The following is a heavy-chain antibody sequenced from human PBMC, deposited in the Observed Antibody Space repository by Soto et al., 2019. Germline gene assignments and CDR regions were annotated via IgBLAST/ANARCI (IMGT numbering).Heavy chain of an antibody. V-gene: IGHV1-18*01. D-gene: IGHD3-3*01. J-gene: IGHJ6*03. CDR3: AREPYYDFWSGYYPPPHYMDV. CDR2: ISAYNGNT. CDR1: VYAYTVYL. Sequence: APVNLSCKASVYAYTVYLISRLRLAPGQGLEWMGWISAYNGNTNYAQKLQGRVTMTTDTSTSTAYMELRSLRSDDPAVYYCAREPYYDFWSGYYPPPHYMDVWGKGTTVTVSS.